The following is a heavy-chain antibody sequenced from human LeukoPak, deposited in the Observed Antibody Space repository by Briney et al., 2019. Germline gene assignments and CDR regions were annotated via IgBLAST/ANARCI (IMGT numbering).Heavy chain of an antibody. CDR1: GGTFSSYA. D-gene: IGHD6-6*01. Sequence: SVKVSCKASGGTFSSYAISWVRQAPGQGFEWMRGIIPIFGTANYAQKFQGRVTITTDESTSTAYMELSSLRSEDTAVYYCARTPGGKAIAAPPSYFDYWGQGTLVTVSS. J-gene: IGHJ4*02. V-gene: IGHV1-69*05. CDR3: ARTPGGKAIAAPPSYFDY. CDR2: IIPIFGTA.